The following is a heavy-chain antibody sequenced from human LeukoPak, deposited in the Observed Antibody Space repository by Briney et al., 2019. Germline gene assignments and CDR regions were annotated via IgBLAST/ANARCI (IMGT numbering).Heavy chain of an antibody. Sequence: SETLSLTCTVSGGSISSYYWTWIRQPPGKGLEWIGYIYYSGSTNYNPSLKSRVTISVDTSKNQFSLKLSSVTAADTAVYYCAREGDYPGPWGQGTLVTVSS. CDR3: AREGDYPGP. CDR1: GGSISSYY. V-gene: IGHV4-59*12. CDR2: IYYSGST. D-gene: IGHD3-16*01. J-gene: IGHJ5*02.